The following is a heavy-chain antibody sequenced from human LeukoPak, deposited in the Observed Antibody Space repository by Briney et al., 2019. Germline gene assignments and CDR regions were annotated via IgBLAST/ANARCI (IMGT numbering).Heavy chain of an antibody. J-gene: IGHJ6*03. CDR2: MNPNSGNT. D-gene: IGHD6-13*01. V-gene: IGHV1-8*02. Sequence: GASVKVSCKASGYTFTSYGISWVRQAPGQGLEWMGWMNPNSGNTGYAQKFQGRVTMTRNTSISTAYMELSSLRSEDTAVYYCARVIAAAGYYYYYYYMDVWGKGTTVTVSS. CDR1: GYTFTSYG. CDR3: ARVIAAAGYYYYYYYMDV.